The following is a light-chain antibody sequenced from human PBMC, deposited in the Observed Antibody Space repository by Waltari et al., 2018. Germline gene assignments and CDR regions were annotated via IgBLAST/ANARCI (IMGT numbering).Light chain of an antibody. CDR2: EVS. Sequence: QSALTQPASVSGSPGQSITIPCTGTSSDDGGYNYVSWYQQHPGKAPKLMIYEVSNRPSGVSNRLSGSKSGNTASLTISGLQAEDEADYYCSSYTSSSSLFGGGTKLTVL. J-gene: IGLJ2*01. CDR1: SSDDGGYNY. CDR3: SSYTSSSSL. V-gene: IGLV2-14*01.